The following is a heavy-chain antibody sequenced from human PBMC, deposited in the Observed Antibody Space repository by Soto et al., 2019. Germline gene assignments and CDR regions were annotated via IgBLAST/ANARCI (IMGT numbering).Heavy chain of an antibody. V-gene: IGHV3-7*05. J-gene: IGHJ5*02. Sequence: EVQLVESGGGLVQPGGSLRLSCAASGFTFSPYWMSWVRQAPGKGLEWVAIIKDDGGDELYLEAVRGRFTIPRDNAKKSLYLAMDSLRVEDTAVYYCAGGSGWISDTWVQGTRVTVSS. CDR2: IKDDGGDE. CDR1: GFTFSPYW. CDR3: AGGSGWISDT. D-gene: IGHD6-19*01.